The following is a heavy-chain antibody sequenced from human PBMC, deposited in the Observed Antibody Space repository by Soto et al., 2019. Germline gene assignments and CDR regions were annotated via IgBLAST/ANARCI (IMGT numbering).Heavy chain of an antibody. CDR2: ISRASDYI. V-gene: IGHV3-21*01. D-gene: IGHD3-10*01. CDR1: GFTFTNYG. J-gene: IGHJ5*02. CDR3: VPSRITLIRGRMINHPYNWFDP. Sequence: VQLVESGGGLVKPGGSLRLSCTASGFTFTNYGMTWVRQAPGKGLEWVSSISRASDYIYYADSVNGRFTISRDNAKTSLYLQMNSLRAEDTAVYFCVPSRITLIRGRMINHPYNWFDPWGQGTLVTVSS.